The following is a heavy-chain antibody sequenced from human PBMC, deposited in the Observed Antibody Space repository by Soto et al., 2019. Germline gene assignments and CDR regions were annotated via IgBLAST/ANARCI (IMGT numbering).Heavy chain of an antibody. V-gene: IGHV3-66*01. CDR1: GLTVSSNY. CDR2: IYAGGST. Sequence: PGGSLRLSCAASGLTVSSNYMSWLRQAPGKGLEWVSIIYAGGSTYYADSVKGRFTISRDNSKNMLYLQMNSLGAEDTAVYYCATEGNTWPFGYWGQGTLVTVSS. CDR3: ATEGNTWPFGY. J-gene: IGHJ4*02.